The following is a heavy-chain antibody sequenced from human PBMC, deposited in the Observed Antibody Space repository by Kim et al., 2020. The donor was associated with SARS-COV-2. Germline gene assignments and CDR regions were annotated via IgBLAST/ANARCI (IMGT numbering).Heavy chain of an antibody. Sequence: SETLSRTCTVSGGSISSYYWSWIRQPPGEGLEWIGYIYYSGSTNYNPSLKSRVTISVDTSKNQFSLKLSSVTAADTAVYYCARSYDILTGYPNWFDPWGQGTLVTVSS. V-gene: IGHV4-59*08. CDR3: ARSYDILTGYPNWFDP. J-gene: IGHJ5*02. CDR1: GGSISSYY. D-gene: IGHD3-9*01. CDR2: IYYSGST.